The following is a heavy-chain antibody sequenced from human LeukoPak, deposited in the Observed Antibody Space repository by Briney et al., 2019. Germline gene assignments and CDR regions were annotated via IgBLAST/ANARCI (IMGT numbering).Heavy chain of an antibody. CDR2: IYTSGST. D-gene: IGHD3-3*01. V-gene: IGHV4-61*02. Sequence: PSETLSLTCTVSGGSISSGSYYWSWIRQPAGKGLEWIGRIYTSGSTNYNPSLKSRVTISKDTSKNQFSLNLSSVSAADTAMYYCARGRGGYDFWSGSRSRRFEYWGQGTLVTVSS. J-gene: IGHJ4*02. CDR3: ARGRGGYDFWSGSRSRRFEY. CDR1: GGSISSGSYY.